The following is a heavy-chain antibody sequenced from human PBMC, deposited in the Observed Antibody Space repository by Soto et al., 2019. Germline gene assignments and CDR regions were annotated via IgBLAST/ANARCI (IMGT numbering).Heavy chain of an antibody. D-gene: IGHD2-15*01. CDR3: ARDSSQGYCSGGTCYSSYFDF. CDR2: ISNDGKNK. CDR1: GFTLSRHV. Sequence: GGSLRLSCSASGFTLSRHVMHWVRQAPGKGLEWVAVISNDGKNKNYAESVKGRFTISRDNSKNTLYLQMNSLRAEDTAVYYCARDSSQGYCSGGTCYSSYFDFWGLGALVTVSS. V-gene: IGHV3-30*04. J-gene: IGHJ4*02.